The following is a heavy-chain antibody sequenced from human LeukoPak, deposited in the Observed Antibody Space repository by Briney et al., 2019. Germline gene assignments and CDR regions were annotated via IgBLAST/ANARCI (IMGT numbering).Heavy chain of an antibody. CDR1: GGSINWHY. Sequence: SSETLSLTCTVSGGSINWHYWHWIRQSPGKGLEWTGHLLYSGSTSYNPSLESRVTIPLDTSKKNFSLKLTSVTAADTAVYYCATNAGPSGAGDVLDIWGHGTMVTVSS. V-gene: IGHV4-59*11. D-gene: IGHD1-26*01. CDR2: LLYSGST. CDR3: ATNAGPSGAGDVLDI. J-gene: IGHJ3*02.